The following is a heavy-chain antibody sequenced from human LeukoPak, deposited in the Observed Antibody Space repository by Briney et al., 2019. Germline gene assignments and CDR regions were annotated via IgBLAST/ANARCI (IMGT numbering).Heavy chain of an antibody. Sequence: GGSLRLSCAASGFTFSDYYMSWIRQAPGKGLEWVSYISSSGSTIYYADSVKGRFTISRDNAKNSLYLQMNSLRAEDTAVYYCASLFGSGSYYNKPYYYDMDVWGQGTTVTVSS. CDR3: ASLFGSGSYYNKPYYYDMDV. CDR1: GFTFSDYY. CDR2: ISSSGSTI. V-gene: IGHV3-11*01. D-gene: IGHD3-10*01. J-gene: IGHJ6*02.